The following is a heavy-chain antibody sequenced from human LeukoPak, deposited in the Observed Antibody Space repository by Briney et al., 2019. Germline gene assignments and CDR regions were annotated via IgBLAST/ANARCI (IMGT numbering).Heavy chain of an antibody. V-gene: IGHV4-59*01. D-gene: IGHD1-26*01. CDR2: IYYSGST. J-gene: IGHJ6*02. Sequence: NPSETLSLTCTVSGGSISSYYWSWIRQPPGKGLEWIGYIYYSGSTNYNPSLKSRVAISVDTSKNQFSLKLSSVTAADTAVYYCARVLVQGMDVWGQGTTVTVSS. CDR3: ARVLVQGMDV. CDR1: GGSISSYY.